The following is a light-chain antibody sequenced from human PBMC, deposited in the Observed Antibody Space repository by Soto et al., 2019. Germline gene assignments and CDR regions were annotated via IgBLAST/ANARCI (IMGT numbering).Light chain of an antibody. CDR3: QQYNNWPPYT. Sequence: EIVMTQSPATLPVSPGERATLSCRASQSVGINLAWYQQRPGQAPRLLIHGASTRASGTPARFSGSGSGTEFTLTISSLQSEDFVVYYGQQYNNWPPYTFGQGTKLEIK. CDR2: GAS. CDR1: QSVGIN. V-gene: IGKV3-15*01. J-gene: IGKJ2*01.